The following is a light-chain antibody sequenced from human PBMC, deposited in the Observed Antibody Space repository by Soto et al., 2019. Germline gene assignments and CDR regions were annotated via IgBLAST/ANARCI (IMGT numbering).Light chain of an antibody. V-gene: IGKV1-9*01. J-gene: IGKJ4*01. CDR3: QQYYSYPLT. CDR1: QGISSY. Sequence: IQFTQSPASVSASVGDRVTITCRASQGISSYLAWYQQKLGKAPKLLIYAASTLQSGVPSRFSGSGSGTDFTLTISCLQSEDFATYYCQQYYSYPLTFGGGTKVDI. CDR2: AAS.